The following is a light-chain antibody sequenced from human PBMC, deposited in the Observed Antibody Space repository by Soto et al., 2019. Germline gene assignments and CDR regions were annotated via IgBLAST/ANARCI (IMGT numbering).Light chain of an antibody. V-gene: IGLV1-40*01. CDR1: SSNIGAGYD. CDR2: GNT. CDR3: LSFDSSLSVV. J-gene: IGLJ2*01. Sequence: QSALTQPPSVSGAPGQRVTISCTGSSSNIGAGYDVHWYQQLPGRAPKLLIYGNTIRPSGVPDRFSGSKSGTSASLAITGLQAEDEADYYCLSFDSSLSVVFGGGTKLTVL.